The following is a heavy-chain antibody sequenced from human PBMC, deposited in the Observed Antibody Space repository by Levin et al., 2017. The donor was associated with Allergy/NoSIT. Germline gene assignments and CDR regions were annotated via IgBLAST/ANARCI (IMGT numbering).Heavy chain of an antibody. CDR3: VSGSYSSGWYYFDY. D-gene: IGHD6-19*01. J-gene: IGHJ4*02. CDR1: GFTFSSYA. V-gene: IGHV3-30-3*01. CDR2: ISYDGSNK. Sequence: GESLKISCAASGFTFSSYAMHWVRQAPGKGLEWVAVISYDGSNKYYADSVKGRFTISRDNSKNTLYLQMNSLRAEDTAVYYCVSGSYSSGWYYFDYWGQGTLVTVSS.